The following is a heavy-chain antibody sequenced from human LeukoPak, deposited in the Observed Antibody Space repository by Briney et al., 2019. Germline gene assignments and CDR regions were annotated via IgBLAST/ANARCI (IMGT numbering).Heavy chain of an antibody. D-gene: IGHD6-19*01. J-gene: IGHJ6*02. CDR3: AKLPSSGRPLAYYYYGMDV. CDR2: ISGSGGST. Sequence: PGGSLRLSCAASGFTFSSYAMSWVRQAPGKGLEWVSAISGSGGSTYYADSVKGRFTISRDNSKNTLYLQMNSLRAEDTAVYYCAKLPSSGRPLAYYYYGMDVWGQGTTVTVSS. CDR1: GFTFSSYA. V-gene: IGHV3-23*01.